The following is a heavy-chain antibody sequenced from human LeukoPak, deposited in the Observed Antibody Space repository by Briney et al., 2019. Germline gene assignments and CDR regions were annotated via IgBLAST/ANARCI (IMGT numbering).Heavy chain of an antibody. V-gene: IGHV4-31*03. Sequence: KTSQTLSLTCTVPGGSISSGGYYWSWIRQHPGKGLEWIGYIYYSGSTYYNPSLKSRVTISVDTSKNQFSLKLSSVTAADTAVYYCAREFIAAFDYWGQGTLVTVSS. D-gene: IGHD6-13*01. CDR1: GGSISSGGYY. CDR2: IYYSGST. CDR3: AREFIAAFDY. J-gene: IGHJ4*02.